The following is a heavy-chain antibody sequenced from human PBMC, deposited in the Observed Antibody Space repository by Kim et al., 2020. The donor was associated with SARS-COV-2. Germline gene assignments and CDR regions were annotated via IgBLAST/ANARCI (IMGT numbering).Heavy chain of an antibody. J-gene: IGHJ6*01. CDR2: IWYDGSNK. CDR1: GFTFSSYG. D-gene: IGHD6-13*01. Sequence: GGSLRLSCAASGFTFSSYGMHWVRQAPGKGLEWVAVIWYDGSNKYYADSVKGRFTISRDNSKNTLYLQMNSLRAEDTAVYYCARDGSGIAAAGTQSSSMDVWGQRTTVTVSS. V-gene: IGHV3-33*01. CDR3: ARDGSGIAAAGTQSSSMDV.